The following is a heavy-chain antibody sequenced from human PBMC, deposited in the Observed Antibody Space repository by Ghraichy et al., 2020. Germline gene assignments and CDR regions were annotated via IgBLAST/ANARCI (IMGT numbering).Heavy chain of an antibody. V-gene: IGHV4-34*01. Sequence: PETLSLTCDVIGGSFTDYFWDWFRQTPGKGLEWIGEINHSGSTNYSPSLKSRLTISIETSRNQLSLKLTSVTAADTAVYYCARGKRVGEWFGDLLYYYYYGSDVRGQGTTVTVSS. J-gene: IGHJ6*02. CDR1: GGSFTDYF. CDR3: ARGKRVGEWFGDLLYYYYYGSDV. D-gene: IGHD3-10*01. CDR2: INHSGST.